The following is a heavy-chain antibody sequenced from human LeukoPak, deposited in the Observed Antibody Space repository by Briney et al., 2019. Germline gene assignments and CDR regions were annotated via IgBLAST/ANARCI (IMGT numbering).Heavy chain of an antibody. Sequence: GGSLRLSCAASGFTFSSNGMHWVRQAPGKGLEWVGVISYDGSNKYYADSVKGRFTISRDNSKNTLYLQMNSLRAEDTAVYYCARVGWTTVGGASVGNWFDPWGQGTLVTVSS. V-gene: IGHV3-30*03. CDR3: ARVGWTTVGGASVGNWFDP. J-gene: IGHJ5*02. CDR2: ISYDGSNK. D-gene: IGHD4-23*01. CDR1: GFTFSSNG.